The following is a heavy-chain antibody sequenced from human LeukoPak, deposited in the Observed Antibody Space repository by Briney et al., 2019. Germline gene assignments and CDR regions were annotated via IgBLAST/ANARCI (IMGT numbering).Heavy chain of an antibody. V-gene: IGHV3-74*01. Sequence: GGSLGLSCAASGFTFSSYWMHWVRQAPGKGLVWVSRINSDGSSTSYADSVKGRFTISRDNAKNTLYLQMNSLRAEDTAVYYCVRDAQDDYGIDYWGQGTLVTVSS. CDR3: VRDAQDDYGIDY. CDR1: GFTFSSYW. D-gene: IGHD4-17*01. CDR2: INSDGSST. J-gene: IGHJ4*02.